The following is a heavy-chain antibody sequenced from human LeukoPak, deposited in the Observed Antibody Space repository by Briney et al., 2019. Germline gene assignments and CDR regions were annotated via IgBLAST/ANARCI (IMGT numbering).Heavy chain of an antibody. J-gene: IGHJ5*02. CDR1: GGSISSYY. CDR2: IYYSGST. CDR3: AREKGYYDTLTGYYNWFDP. D-gene: IGHD3-9*01. V-gene: IGHV4-59*01. Sequence: SETLSLTCTVSGGSISSYYWSWIRQPPGKGLEWIGYIYYSGSTNYNPSLKSRVTISVDTSKNQFSLKLSSVTAADTAVYYCAREKGYYDTLTGYYNWFDPWGQGTLVTVSS.